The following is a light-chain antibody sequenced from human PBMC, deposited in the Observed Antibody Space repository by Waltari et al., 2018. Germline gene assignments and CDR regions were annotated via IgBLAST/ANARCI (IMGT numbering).Light chain of an antibody. CDR2: DAS. J-gene: IGKJ1*01. Sequence: EIVLTQSPATLSLSPGARATLSCRASQRIGNDLAWYQHKPGQAPRLLIYDASNRAAGIPARFSGSGSETYFTLTISSLEPEDLAIYYCQQRNLWPRTFGQGTKVAIK. CDR3: QQRNLWPRT. CDR1: QRIGND. V-gene: IGKV3-11*01.